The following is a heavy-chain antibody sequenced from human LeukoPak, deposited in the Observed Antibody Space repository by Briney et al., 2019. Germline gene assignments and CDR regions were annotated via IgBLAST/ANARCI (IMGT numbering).Heavy chain of an antibody. V-gene: IGHV3-30-3*01. Sequence: GGSLRLSCAASGFTFSSYAMHWVRQAPGKGLEWVAVISYDGSNKYSADSVKGRFTISRDNSKNTLYLQMNSLRAEDTAVYYCARGYFDWLLSYFDYWGRGTLVTVSS. D-gene: IGHD3-9*01. CDR1: GFTFSSYA. J-gene: IGHJ4*02. CDR2: ISYDGSNK. CDR3: ARGYFDWLLSYFDY.